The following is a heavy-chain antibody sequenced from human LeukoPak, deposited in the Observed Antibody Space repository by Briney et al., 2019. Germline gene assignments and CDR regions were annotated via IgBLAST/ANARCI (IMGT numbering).Heavy chain of an antibody. V-gene: IGHV3-9*01. CDR3: GTDISAGGMDV. J-gene: IGHJ6*02. Sequence: GGSLRLSCTASESTFDHAMHWVRQTPGKGLEWVSGIGWNSARTGYADSVRGRFTISRDNAKNSLYLQMNSLRAEDTALYYCGTDISAGGMDVWGQGTTVTVSS. CDR1: ESTFDHA. D-gene: IGHD3-10*01. CDR2: IGWNSART.